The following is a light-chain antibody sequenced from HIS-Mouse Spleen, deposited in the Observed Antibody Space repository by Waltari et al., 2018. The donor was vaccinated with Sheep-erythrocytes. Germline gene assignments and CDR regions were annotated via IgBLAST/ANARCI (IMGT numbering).Light chain of an antibody. J-gene: IGLJ1*01. V-gene: IGLV2-11*01. CDR2: DVS. CDR1: SSDVGGYNY. Sequence: QSALTQPRSVSGSPGQSVTISCTGTSSDVGGYNYVSWYQQHPGKAPKLMLYDVSKRPLGVADRFSGSKPGNTASLTISGLHAEDEAGYYCCSDAGSYNHVFATGTKVTVL. CDR3: CSDAGSYNHV.